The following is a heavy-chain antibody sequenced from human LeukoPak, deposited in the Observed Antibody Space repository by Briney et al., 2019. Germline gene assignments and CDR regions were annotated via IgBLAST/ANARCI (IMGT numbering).Heavy chain of an antibody. J-gene: IGHJ3*01. CDR3: ARVFGQWLVSFDV. D-gene: IGHD6-19*01. CDR2: INGDGSST. Sequence: GGSLRLSCAASGFTFSSYAMHWVRQAPGKGLVWLSHINGDGSSTNYADSVKGRFTISRDNAKNTLYLQMNSLRADDTAVYYCARVFGQWLVSFDVWGRGTMVTVSS. V-gene: IGHV3-74*01. CDR1: GFTFSSYA.